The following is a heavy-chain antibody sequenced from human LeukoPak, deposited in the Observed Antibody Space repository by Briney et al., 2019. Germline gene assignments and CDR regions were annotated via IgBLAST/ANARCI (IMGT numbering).Heavy chain of an antibody. CDR3: ARLRWYPDY. D-gene: IGHD4-23*01. Sequence: PSETLSLTCTVSGGSISSSSYYWGWIRQPLGKGLEWIGSIYYSGSTYYNPSLKSRVTISVDTSKNQFSLKLSSVTAADTAVYYCARLRWYPDYWGQGTLVTVSS. CDR2: IYYSGST. V-gene: IGHV4-39*01. J-gene: IGHJ4*02. CDR1: GGSISSSSYY.